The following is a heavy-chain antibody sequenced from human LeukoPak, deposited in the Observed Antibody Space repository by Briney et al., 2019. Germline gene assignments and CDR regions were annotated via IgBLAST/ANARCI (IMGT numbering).Heavy chain of an antibody. V-gene: IGHV3-7*01. CDR2: IKQDGGEN. Sequence: GGSLRLSCAASGFTFSSYWMAWVRQGPGKGLEWRATIKQDGGENYYVDSVKCRFTISRDNAKNSLYLQMNSLRAEDTAVYYCTRDGDTSGYSDWGQGTLVTVSS. D-gene: IGHD3-22*01. CDR1: GFTFSSYW. J-gene: IGHJ4*02. CDR3: TRDGDTSGYSD.